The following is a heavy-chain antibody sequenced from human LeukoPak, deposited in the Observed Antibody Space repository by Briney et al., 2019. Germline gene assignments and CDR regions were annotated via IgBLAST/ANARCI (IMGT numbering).Heavy chain of an antibody. V-gene: IGHV4-30-4*01. CDR2: IYYSGST. CDR3: ARGREFYGSGRYYNWFDP. Sequence: SQTLSLTCTVSGGSISSGDYYWSWIRQPPGKGLEWIGYIYYSGSTYYNPSLKSRVTISVDTSKNQFSLKLSSVTAADTAVYYCARGREFYGSGRYYNWFDPWGQGTLVTVSS. CDR1: GGSISSGDYY. D-gene: IGHD3-10*01. J-gene: IGHJ5*02.